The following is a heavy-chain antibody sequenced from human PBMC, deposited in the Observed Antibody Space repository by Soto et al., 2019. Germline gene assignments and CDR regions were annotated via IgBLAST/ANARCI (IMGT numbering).Heavy chain of an antibody. V-gene: IGHV4-31*03. D-gene: IGHD3-16*01. CDR1: GGSISSGGYY. J-gene: IGHJ4*02. CDR2: IYDSGNT. Sequence: QVQLQESGPGLVQPSQTLSLICTVSGGSISSGGYYWSWIRQHPGKGLEWIGYIYDSGNTNYNPSLQSRVALSVDTSKNQFSLNLSTVTAADTAVYYCATPRGESSSYYDYWGQGTLVTVSS. CDR3: ATPRGESSSYYDY.